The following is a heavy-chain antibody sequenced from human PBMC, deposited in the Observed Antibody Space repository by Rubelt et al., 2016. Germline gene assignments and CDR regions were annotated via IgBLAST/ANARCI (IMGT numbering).Heavy chain of an antibody. CDR2: INHSGST. CDR3: ARGVKDGYTRIDY. Sequence: QVQLQQWGAGLLKPSETLSLTCAVYGGSFSGYYWSWIRQPPGKGLAWIGEINHSGSTNYNRLLKSRGTISVETSKNQFALKRSAVTAADTAVYYCARGVKDGYTRIDYWGQGTLATVSS. J-gene: IGHJ4*02. CDR1: GGSFSGYY. D-gene: IGHD5-24*01. V-gene: IGHV4-34*01.